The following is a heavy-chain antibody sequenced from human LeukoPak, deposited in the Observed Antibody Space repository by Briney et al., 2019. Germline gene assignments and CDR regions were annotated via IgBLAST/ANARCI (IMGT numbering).Heavy chain of an antibody. Sequence: PGGSLRLSCAASGFTFSNYAMHWVRQAPGKGLEWVAVISYDGSNNYYADSVKGRFTISRDNSKNTLYLQMNSLRAEDTAVYYCARDSFPGILTGPFDYWGQGTLVTVSS. CDR2: ISYDGSNN. CDR3: ARDSFPGILTGPFDY. J-gene: IGHJ4*02. D-gene: IGHD3-9*01. V-gene: IGHV3-30-3*01. CDR1: GFTFSNYA.